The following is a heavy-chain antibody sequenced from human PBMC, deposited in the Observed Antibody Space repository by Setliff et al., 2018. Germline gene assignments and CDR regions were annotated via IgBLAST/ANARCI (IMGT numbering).Heavy chain of an antibody. J-gene: IGHJ4*02. CDR1: GGSISSHF. CDR3: AKDSGYSGYVLDY. CDR2: ISGSGCST. V-gene: IGHV3-23*01. Sequence: ETLSLTCTVSGGSISSHFWSWIRQPPGKGLEWVSAISGSGCSTYYADSVKGRFTISRDNSKNTLYLQMNSLRAEDTAVYYCAKDSGYSGYVLDYWGQGTLVTVSS. D-gene: IGHD5-12*01.